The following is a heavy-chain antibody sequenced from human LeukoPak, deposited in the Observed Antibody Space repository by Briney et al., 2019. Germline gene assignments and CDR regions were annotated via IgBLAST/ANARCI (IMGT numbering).Heavy chain of an antibody. V-gene: IGHV3-23*01. D-gene: IGHD1-1*01. CDR1: GLTFSRFA. CDR2: ISNSGDTT. CDR3: AKGHSAHGTGFDY. J-gene: IGHJ4*02. Sequence: GGSLRLSCAASGLTFSRFAMSWVRQAPGKGLEWVSAISNSGDTTYYADSVKGRFTISRDNLENTLYVQMNSLRVEDTAVYYCAKGHSAHGTGFDYWGQGTLVIVPS.